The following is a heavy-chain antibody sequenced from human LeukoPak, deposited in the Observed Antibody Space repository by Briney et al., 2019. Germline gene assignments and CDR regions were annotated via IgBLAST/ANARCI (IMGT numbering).Heavy chain of an antibody. CDR1: GYTLTSYG. J-gene: IGHJ3*02. V-gene: IGHV1-18*01. CDR3: ARYYDSSGNNPDAFDI. CDR2: ISAYNGNT. D-gene: IGHD3-22*01. Sequence: ASVKVSCKASGYTLTSYGISWVRQAPGQGLEWMGWISAYNGNTNYAQKLQGRVTMTTDTSTSTAYMELRSLRSDDTAVYYCARYYDSSGNNPDAFDIWGQGTMVTVSS.